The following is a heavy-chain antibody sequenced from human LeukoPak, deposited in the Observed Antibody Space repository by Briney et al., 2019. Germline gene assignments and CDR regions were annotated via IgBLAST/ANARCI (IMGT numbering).Heavy chain of an antibody. D-gene: IGHD3-10*01. Sequence: GGSLRLSCAASGFTFSSYSMNWVRQAPGKGLEWVSSISSSSSYIYYADSVKGRFTISRDNAKNSLYLQMNSLRAEDTAVYYCASIRGFSGAFDIWGQGTMVTVSS. CDR3: ASIRGFSGAFDI. J-gene: IGHJ3*02. CDR2: ISSSSSYI. V-gene: IGHV3-21*01. CDR1: GFTFSSYS.